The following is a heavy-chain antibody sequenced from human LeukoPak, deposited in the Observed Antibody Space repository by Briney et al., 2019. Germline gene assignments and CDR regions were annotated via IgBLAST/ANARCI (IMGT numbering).Heavy chain of an antibody. CDR3: ARDPRTGDRSLD. Sequence: SETLSLTCTVSGYSITSGYYWGWIRQPPGKGLEWIGTIFHSGSTYHNPSLKSRVTISVDTSKNQFSLKLSSVTAADTAVYYCARDPRTGDRSLDWGQGTLVTVSS. CDR1: GYSITSGYY. V-gene: IGHV4-38-2*02. D-gene: IGHD7-27*01. CDR2: IFHSGST. J-gene: IGHJ4*02.